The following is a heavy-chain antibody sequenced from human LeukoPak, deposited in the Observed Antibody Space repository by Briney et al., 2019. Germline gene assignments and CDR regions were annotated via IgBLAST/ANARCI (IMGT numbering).Heavy chain of an antibody. D-gene: IGHD2-8*02. Sequence: GESLKISCRASGDSFTTNWIGWVRQMPGKGLEWMAIIYPGDSVTTYSPSFQGQVTISADMSISTAYLQWGSLKATDTGLYYCARPSSTGRDYWGQGTLVTVTS. J-gene: IGHJ4*02. V-gene: IGHV5-51*01. CDR3: ARPSSTGRDY. CDR1: GDSFTTNW. CDR2: IYPGDSVT.